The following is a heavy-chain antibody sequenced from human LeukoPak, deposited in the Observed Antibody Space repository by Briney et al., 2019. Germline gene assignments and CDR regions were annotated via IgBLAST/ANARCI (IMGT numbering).Heavy chain of an antibody. J-gene: IGHJ5*02. CDR3: ARGRLSLYCSSTSCYVWFDP. V-gene: IGHV4-34*01. D-gene: IGHD2-2*01. Sequence: SETLSLXCAVYGGSFSGYYWSWIRQPPGKGLEWIGEINHSGNTNYNPSLKSRVTISVDTSKNQFSLKLSSVTAADTAVYYCARGRLSLYCSSTSCYVWFDPWGQGTLVTVSS. CDR1: GGSFSGYY. CDR2: INHSGNT.